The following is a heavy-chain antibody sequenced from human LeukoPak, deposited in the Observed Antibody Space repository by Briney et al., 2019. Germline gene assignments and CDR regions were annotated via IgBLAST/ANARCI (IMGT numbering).Heavy chain of an antibody. J-gene: IGHJ6*02. CDR2: IYYSGST. V-gene: IGHV4-59*01. CDR3: ARGMTVFGVVIKSGMDV. D-gene: IGHD3-3*01. Sequence: SETLSLTCTVSGGSISSYYWTWLRQPPGKGLEWIGYIYYSGSTNYNPSLKSRVTISLDTSKNQFSLKLTSVTAADTAVYYCARGMTVFGVVIKSGMDVWGQGTTVTVSS. CDR1: GGSISSYY.